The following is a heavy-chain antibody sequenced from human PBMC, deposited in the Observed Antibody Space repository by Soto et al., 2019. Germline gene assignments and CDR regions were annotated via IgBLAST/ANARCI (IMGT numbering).Heavy chain of an antibody. CDR2: ISYDGKSK. J-gene: IGHJ3*01. CDR3: ARNLRLGSSFGFNAFSDDAIDV. V-gene: IGHV3-30*03. D-gene: IGHD3-16*01. CDR1: GFTFGSHA. Sequence: QVQLVESGGGVVQPGTSLRLSCAASGFTFGSHAMHWVRQAPGKGLEWVSIISYDGKSKYYSAPVKGRFFISRDNSQNTLYLQMNSLTSEDTSLYYCARNLRLGSSFGFNAFSDDAIDVWGRGTMVTVSS.